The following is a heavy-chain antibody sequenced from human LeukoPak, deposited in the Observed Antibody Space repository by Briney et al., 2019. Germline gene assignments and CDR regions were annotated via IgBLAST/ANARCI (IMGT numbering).Heavy chain of an antibody. CDR3: ARAGPKKYYFEY. CDR1: GFTFSSYW. V-gene: IGHV3-7*01. J-gene: IGHJ4*02. Sequence: GSLRLPCAASGFTFSSYWMSWVRQAPGKGLEWVAKIKQDGSEKYYVDSVKGRFTISRDNAKNSLYLQMNSLRAEDTAVYYCARAGPKKYYFEYWGQGTLVTVSS. CDR2: IKQDGSEK.